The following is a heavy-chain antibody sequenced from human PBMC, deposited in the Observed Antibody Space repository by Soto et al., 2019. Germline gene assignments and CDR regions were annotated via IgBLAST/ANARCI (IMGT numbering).Heavy chain of an antibody. Sequence: PGGSLRLSCAASGFTFDDYTMHWVRQAPGKGLEWVSLISWDGGSTYYADSVKGRFTISRDNSKNSLYLQMNSLRAEDTALYYCAKDRAAGCGELSIPRILYGMDVWGQGTTVTVS. CDR2: ISWDGGST. CDR3: AKDRAAGCGELSIPRILYGMDV. J-gene: IGHJ6*02. CDR1: GFTFDDYT. D-gene: IGHD3-10*01. V-gene: IGHV3-43*01.